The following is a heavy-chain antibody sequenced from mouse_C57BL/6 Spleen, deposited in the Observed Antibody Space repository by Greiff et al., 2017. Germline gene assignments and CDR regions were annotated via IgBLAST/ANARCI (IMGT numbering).Heavy chain of an antibody. V-gene: IGHV1-15*01. CDR2: IDPETGGT. D-gene: IGHD2-2*01. CDR3: TRGAVTTGVFAY. J-gene: IGHJ3*01. Sequence: VQLQESGAELVRPGASVTLSCKASGYTFTDYEMHWVKQTPVHGLEWIGAIDPETGGTAYNQKFKGKAILTADKSSSTAYMELRSLTSEDSAVYYCTRGAVTTGVFAYWGQGTLVTVSA. CDR1: GYTFTDYE.